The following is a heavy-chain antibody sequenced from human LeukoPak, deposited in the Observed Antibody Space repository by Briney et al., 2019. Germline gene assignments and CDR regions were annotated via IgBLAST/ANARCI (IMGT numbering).Heavy chain of an antibody. J-gene: IGHJ4*02. V-gene: IGHV3-23*01. CDR1: GITYSNYA. CDR3: AAKIVGPTPFDY. D-gene: IGHD1-26*01. CDR2: IGGSGVST. Sequence: GGSLRLSCAASGITYSNYAMSWVRQTPEKGLEWVSAIGGSGVSTYYADSVKGRFTISRDNSKNTLFLQMNSLRAEDTAVYYCAAKIVGPTPFDYWGQGTLVTVSS.